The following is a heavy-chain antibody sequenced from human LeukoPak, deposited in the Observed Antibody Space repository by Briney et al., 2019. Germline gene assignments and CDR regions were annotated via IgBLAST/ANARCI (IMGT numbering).Heavy chain of an antibody. J-gene: IGHJ6*03. V-gene: IGHV4-61*05. D-gene: IGHD6-13*01. CDR1: GGSISSSSYY. CDR2: IYYSGST. CDR3: ARGTYSSSWYSYYYYYMDV. Sequence: PSETLSLTCTVSGGSISSSSYYWGWIRQPPGKGLEWIGYIYYSGSTNYNPSLKSRVTISVDTSKNQFSLKLSSVTAADTAVYYCARGTYSSSWYSYYYYYMDVWGKGTTVTVSS.